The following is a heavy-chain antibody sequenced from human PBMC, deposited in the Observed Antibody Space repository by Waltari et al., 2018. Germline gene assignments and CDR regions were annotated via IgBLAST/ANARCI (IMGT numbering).Heavy chain of an antibody. CDR2: FFYSGST. D-gene: IGHD4-17*01. Sequence: QLQLQESGPGLVKPSETLSLTCTVSGGAISSSRYYWGWMRQAPGKGLEWIGSFFYSGSTYYNPSLRSRVTISVDASKNQFSLRLSSVTAADTAVYYCARRYGDYVDAYFWGQGTLVTVSS. CDR1: GGAISSSRYY. J-gene: IGHJ4*02. V-gene: IGHV4-39*01. CDR3: ARRYGDYVDAYF.